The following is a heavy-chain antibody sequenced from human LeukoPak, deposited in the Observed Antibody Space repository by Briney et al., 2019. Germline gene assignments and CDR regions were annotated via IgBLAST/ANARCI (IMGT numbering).Heavy chain of an antibody. CDR1: GFSFSDYY. CDR3: AKDDAWLRYAC. D-gene: IGHD5-12*01. CDR2: ISPSGDIT. Sequence: GGSLRLSCVASGFSFSDYYINWVRQAPGKGLEWVSGISPSGDITYYADSVKGRFTVSRDNFKNTLYLQMNSLRTEDTAVYFCAKDDAWLRYACWGPGTLVTVSS. V-gene: IGHV3-23*01. J-gene: IGHJ4*02.